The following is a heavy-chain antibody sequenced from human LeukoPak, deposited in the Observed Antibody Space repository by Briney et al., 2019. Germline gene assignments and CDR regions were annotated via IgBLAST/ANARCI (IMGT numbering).Heavy chain of an antibody. CDR3: AREYSSSWYDY. Sequence: GGSLRLSCAASGFTFSSYWMHWVRQAPGKGLVWVSRINSDGSTISDADSVKGRFTISRDNSKNTLYLQMGSLRAEDTAVYYCAREYSSSWYDYWGQGTLVTVSS. V-gene: IGHV3-74*01. J-gene: IGHJ4*02. D-gene: IGHD6-13*01. CDR1: GFTFSSYW. CDR2: INSDGSTI.